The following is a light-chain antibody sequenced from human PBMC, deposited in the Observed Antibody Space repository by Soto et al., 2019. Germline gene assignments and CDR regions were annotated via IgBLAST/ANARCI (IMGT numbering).Light chain of an antibody. CDR2: DVN. J-gene: IGLJ2*01. CDR1: SSDIGGYYY. Sequence: QSALTQPASVSGSPGQSVTISCTGTSSDIGGYYYVSWYQHHPGKAPKLMLYDVNNRPSGVSTRFFGSKSGNTASLTISGLQAEDEADYYCSSYTSSSTLLFGGGTKLPVL. V-gene: IGLV2-14*03. CDR3: SSYTSSSTLL.